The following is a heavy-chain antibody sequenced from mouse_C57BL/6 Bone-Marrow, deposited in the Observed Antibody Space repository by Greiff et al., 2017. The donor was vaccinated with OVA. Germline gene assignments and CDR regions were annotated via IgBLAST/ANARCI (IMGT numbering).Heavy chain of an antibody. V-gene: IGHV1-55*01. CDR2: IYPGSGST. Sequence: QVQLKESGAELVKPGASVKMSCKASGYTFTSYWITWVKQRPGQGLEWIGDIYPGSGSTNYNEKFKSKATLTVDTSSSTAYMQLSSLTSEDSAVYYCAKKPPLTGTYFDVWGTGTTVTVSS. J-gene: IGHJ1*03. D-gene: IGHD4-1*01. CDR3: AKKPPLTGTYFDV. CDR1: GYTFTSYW.